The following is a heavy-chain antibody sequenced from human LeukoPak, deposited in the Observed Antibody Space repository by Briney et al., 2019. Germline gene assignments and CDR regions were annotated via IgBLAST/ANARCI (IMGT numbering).Heavy chain of an antibody. J-gene: IGHJ4*02. CDR1: GFTYSDYY. Sequence: GGSLRLSCAASGFTYSDYYMSWIRHAPGKGLELISYISSSGDIIYYTDSVKGRFTISRDNARNSLYLQMSSLRAEDTAVYYCARDDIIVGAANWGQGTLVTVSS. D-gene: IGHD1-26*01. CDR3: ARDDIIVGAAN. V-gene: IGHV3-11*01. CDR2: ISSSGDII.